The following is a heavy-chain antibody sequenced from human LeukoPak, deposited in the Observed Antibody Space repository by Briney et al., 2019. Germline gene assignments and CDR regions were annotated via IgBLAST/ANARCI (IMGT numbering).Heavy chain of an antibody. CDR3: ATHPGGLQSGFDN. CDR1: GYSFTSYW. D-gene: IGHD5-24*01. CDR2: IHPGDSDT. V-gene: IGHV5-51*01. Sequence: GESLKISCKGSGYSFTSYWIGWVRQMPGKGLEYVGIIHPGDSDTRYSPSFQGQVTISVDRSSSTAYIQWSRLKASDTAMYYCATHPGGLQSGFDNWGQGTLVTVSS. J-gene: IGHJ4*02.